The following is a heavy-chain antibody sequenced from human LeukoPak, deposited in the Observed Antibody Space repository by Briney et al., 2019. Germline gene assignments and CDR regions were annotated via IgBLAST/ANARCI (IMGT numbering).Heavy chain of an antibody. D-gene: IGHD2-21*02. CDR2: ITGSLTST. CDR1: GFTFSNFA. Sequence: GGSLRLSCAASGFTFSNFAMTRVRQSPGKGQEWISAITGSLTSTYYADSVKGRFTISRDNSNNMLYLQMNFLRTEDSAIYYCAKGGDSYYSDYYIDVWGKGTSVAVSS. V-gene: IGHV3-23*01. CDR3: AKGGDSYYSDYYIDV. J-gene: IGHJ6*03.